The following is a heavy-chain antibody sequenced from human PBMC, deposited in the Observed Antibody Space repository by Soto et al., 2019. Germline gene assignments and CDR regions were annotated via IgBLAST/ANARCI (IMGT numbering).Heavy chain of an antibody. J-gene: IGHJ2*01. Sequence: QVQLQESGPGLVKPSETLSLTCTVSGGSISSYYWSWIRQPPGKGLEWIGYIYYSGSTNYNPSLKSRVTLSVDTSKNQFSLKLSSVTAADTAVYYCARELGINWYFDLWGRGTLVTVSS. CDR1: GGSISSYY. V-gene: IGHV4-59*01. CDR3: ARELGINWYFDL. CDR2: IYYSGST.